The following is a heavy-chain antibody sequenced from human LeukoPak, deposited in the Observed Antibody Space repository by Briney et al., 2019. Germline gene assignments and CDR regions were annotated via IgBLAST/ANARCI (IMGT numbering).Heavy chain of an antibody. Sequence: ASQTLSLTCALSGDIVSSNSAAWHWIRQSPSRGLEWLGRTYYRSKWYNDYAVSVKSRITINPDTSKNQFSLQLNSVTPEDTAVYYCARGIAAADAFDIWGQGTMVTVSS. J-gene: IGHJ3*02. CDR3: ARGIAAADAFDI. D-gene: IGHD6-13*01. CDR2: TYYRSKWYN. V-gene: IGHV6-1*01. CDR1: GDIVSSNSAA.